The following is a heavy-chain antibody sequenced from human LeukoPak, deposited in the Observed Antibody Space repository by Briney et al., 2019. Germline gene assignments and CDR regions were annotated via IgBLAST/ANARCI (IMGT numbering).Heavy chain of an antibody. J-gene: IGHJ3*02. CDR3: ASEILPDDAFDI. D-gene: IGHD1-26*01. V-gene: IGHV3-7*01. CDR1: GFTFSSYW. CDR2: IKQDGSEK. Sequence: GGSLRLSCAASGFTFSSYWMSWVRQAPGKGLEWVANIKQDGSEKYYVDSVKGRFTISRDNAKNTLYLQMNSLRAEDTAVYYCASEILPDDAFDIWGQGTMVTVSS.